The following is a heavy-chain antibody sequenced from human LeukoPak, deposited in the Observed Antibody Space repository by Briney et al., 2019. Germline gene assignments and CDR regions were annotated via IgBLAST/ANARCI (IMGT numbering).Heavy chain of an antibody. CDR1: GGSISSYY. D-gene: IGHD6-19*01. Sequence: SETLSLTCTVSGGSISSYYGSWIRQPAGRGVEWIGRIYTSGSTNYNPSLKSPVTMSVDTSKHQFSLKLSSVTAADTAVYYCARGLGAIAVAGWSYYFDYWGQGTLVTVSS. V-gene: IGHV4-4*07. CDR3: ARGLGAIAVAGWSYYFDY. J-gene: IGHJ4*02. CDR2: IYTSGST.